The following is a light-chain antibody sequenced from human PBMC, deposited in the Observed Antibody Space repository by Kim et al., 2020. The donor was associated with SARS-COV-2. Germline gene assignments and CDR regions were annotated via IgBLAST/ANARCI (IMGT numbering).Light chain of an antibody. CDR2: GKN. Sequence: SSELTQDPAVSVALVQTVRITCQGDSLRSYYASWYQQKPGQAPVLVIYGKNNRPSGIPDRFSGSSSGNTASLTITGAQAEDEADYYCNSRDHSGHHWVFG. CDR1: SLRSYY. J-gene: IGLJ3*02. CDR3: NSRDHSGHHWV. V-gene: IGLV3-19*01.